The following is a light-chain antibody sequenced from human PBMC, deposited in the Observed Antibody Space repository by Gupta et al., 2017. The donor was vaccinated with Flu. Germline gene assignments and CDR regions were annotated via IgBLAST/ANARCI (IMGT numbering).Light chain of an antibody. CDR3: HQFRASLWT. CDR1: QSVGSNF. V-gene: IGKV3-20*01. J-gene: IGKJ1*01. Sequence: EIVLTQSPGTLSLSPGERATLSCRASQSVGSNFLAWYQQKPGQAPRLLIYGASSRATGISDRFSGSGSGTDFTLTISRLEPEDVAMYYCHQFRASLWTFGQGTKVEIK. CDR2: GAS.